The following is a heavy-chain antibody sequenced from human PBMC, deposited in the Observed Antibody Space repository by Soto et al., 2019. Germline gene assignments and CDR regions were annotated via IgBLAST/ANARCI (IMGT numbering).Heavy chain of an antibody. CDR2: INPKFGDT. D-gene: IGHD3-10*02. J-gene: IGHJ6*02. CDR1: GYTFSAYY. V-gene: IGHV1-2*02. CDR3: ARIMVYSSVPGSGNGRGV. Sequence: QVQLVQSGAEVKEPGDSVRVSCEASGYTFSAYYIHGVRQAPGQGLEWMGWINPKFGDTTYAQDFQGRVTMPRDRSISAVHVELSRLTSDDTAIYYCARIMVYSSVPGSGNGRGVWCQGTTVTVFS.